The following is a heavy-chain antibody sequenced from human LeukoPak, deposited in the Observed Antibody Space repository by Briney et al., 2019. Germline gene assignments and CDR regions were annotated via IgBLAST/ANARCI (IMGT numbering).Heavy chain of an antibody. D-gene: IGHD3-10*01. CDR1: GFTFSAYN. CDR2: VSRNSTV. Sequence: GGSLRLSCAASGFTFSAYNMNWVRQAPGAGLEWLSYVSRNSTVKYADSVKGRFTTSRDNAKNSLFLQMNSLRAEDTAVYYCAREVTLLRGVIYFDFWGQGALVTVSS. V-gene: IGHV3-69-1*01. CDR3: AREVTLLRGVIYFDF. J-gene: IGHJ4*02.